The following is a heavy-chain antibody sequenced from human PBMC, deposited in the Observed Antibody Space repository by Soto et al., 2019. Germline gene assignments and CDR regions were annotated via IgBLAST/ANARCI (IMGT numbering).Heavy chain of an antibody. J-gene: IGHJ5*02. CDR1: GFTFSSYG. V-gene: IGHV3-30*18. CDR3: AKDGGNYDKLFDP. D-gene: IGHD3-22*01. Sequence: QVQLVESGGGVVQPGRSLRLSCAASGFTFSSYGMHWVRQAPGKGLEWVAVISYDGSNKYYADSVKGRFTISRDNSKNTLYIQMNSLRAVDTAVYYWAKDGGNYDKLFDPCGQGTLVTVSA. CDR2: ISYDGSNK.